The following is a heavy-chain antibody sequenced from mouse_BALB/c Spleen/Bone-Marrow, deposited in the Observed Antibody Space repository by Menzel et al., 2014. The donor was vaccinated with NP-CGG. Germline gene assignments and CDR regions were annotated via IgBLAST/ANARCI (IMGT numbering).Heavy chain of an antibody. J-gene: IGHJ3*01. V-gene: IGHV4-1*02. Sequence: EVKLMESGGGLVQPGGSLKLSCAASGFAFSRYWMSWVRQAPGKGLEWIGEINPDSSTINYTPSLKDKFIISRDNAKNTLYLQMSKVRSEDTALYYCASLHYYGFFAYWGQGTLDTVSA. D-gene: IGHD1-2*01. CDR1: GFAFSRYW. CDR2: INPDSSTI. CDR3: ASLHYYGFFAY.